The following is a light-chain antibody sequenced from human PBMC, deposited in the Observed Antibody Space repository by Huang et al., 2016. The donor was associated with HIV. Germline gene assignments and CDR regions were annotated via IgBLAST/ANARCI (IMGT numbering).Light chain of an antibody. CDR1: PSIHTY. V-gene: IGKV1-39*01. CDR2: AAY. J-gene: IGKJ1*01. CDR3: QQTYTGVT. Sequence: DIQMNQSPSSLSASVGDRVTTTCRASPSIHTYLNWFQQKPGKAPKVLICAAYTLQTGLPRRFSGRGSGTHFTLTITSLQPEEFATYYCQQTYTGVTFGQGTKVEIK.